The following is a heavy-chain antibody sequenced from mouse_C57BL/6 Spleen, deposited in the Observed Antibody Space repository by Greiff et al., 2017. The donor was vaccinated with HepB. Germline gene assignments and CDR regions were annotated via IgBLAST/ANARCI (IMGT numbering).Heavy chain of an antibody. CDR3: ARSGTTVGYVDV. J-gene: IGHJ1*03. Sequence: VQLQQSGPELVKPGASVKISCKASGYAFSSSWMNWVKQRPGKGLEWIGRIYPGDGDTNYNGKFKGKATLTADKSSSTAYMQLSSLTSEDSAVYCCARSGTTVGYVDVWGTGTTVTVSS. V-gene: IGHV1-82*01. D-gene: IGHD1-1*01. CDR1: GYAFSSSW. CDR2: IYPGDGDT.